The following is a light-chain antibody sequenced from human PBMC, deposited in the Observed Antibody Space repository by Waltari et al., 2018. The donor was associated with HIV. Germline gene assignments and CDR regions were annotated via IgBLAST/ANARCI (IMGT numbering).Light chain of an antibody. J-gene: IGLJ3*02. V-gene: IGLV2-14*01. CDR2: EVN. CDR1: SSDIGGYNY. Sequence: QSALTQPASVSGSPGQSITISCTGTSSDIGGYNYVSWYQQYPGKAPKLMIYEVNSRPSGFSDRFSGSKSGNTASLTISGLQAEDEADYYCTSHTSSSTQVFGGGTKLTVL. CDR3: TSHTSSSTQV.